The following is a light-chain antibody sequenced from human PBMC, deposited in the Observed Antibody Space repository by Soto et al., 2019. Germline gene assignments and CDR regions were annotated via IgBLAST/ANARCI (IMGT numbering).Light chain of an antibody. Sequence: QSALTQPASVSGSPGQSITISCTGTSSDVGGYNYVSWYQQHPGKAPKLMIYDVSIRPSGVSNRFSGSKSGNTASLTISGLQAEDEADYYCSSYTRSSTLYVVFAGGTKLTVL. CDR1: SSDVGGYNY. CDR2: DVS. V-gene: IGLV2-14*01. J-gene: IGLJ2*01. CDR3: SSYTRSSTLYVV.